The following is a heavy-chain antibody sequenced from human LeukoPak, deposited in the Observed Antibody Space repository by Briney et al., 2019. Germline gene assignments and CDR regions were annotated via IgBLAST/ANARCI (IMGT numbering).Heavy chain of an antibody. V-gene: IGHV3-33*08. J-gene: IGHJ4*02. D-gene: IGHD1-7*01. CDR2: IRPDGSHI. Sequence: PGGSLRLSCAASGFTFSSYAMHWVRQAPGKGLEWVAVIRPDGSHISYVDPVKGRFTVSGDNSNNMLYLQMSSLRAEDTALYYCLREVDWKYAFDYWGRGTLVTVSS. CDR3: LREVDWKYAFDY. CDR1: GFTFSSYA.